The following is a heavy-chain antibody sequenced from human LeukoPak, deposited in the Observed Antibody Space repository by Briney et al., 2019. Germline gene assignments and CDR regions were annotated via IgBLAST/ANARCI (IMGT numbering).Heavy chain of an antibody. J-gene: IGHJ5*02. V-gene: IGHV3-7*01. CDR3: ARDRRLALLPAAMGWFDP. CDR2: IKQDGSEK. Sequence: GGSLRLSCATSGFTFSSYWMSWVRQAPGKGLEWVANIKQDGSEKYHVDSVKGRFTISRDNAKNSLYLQMNSLRAEDTAVYYCARDRRLALLPAAMGWFDPCGQGTLVTVSS. CDR1: GFTFSSYW. D-gene: IGHD2-2*01.